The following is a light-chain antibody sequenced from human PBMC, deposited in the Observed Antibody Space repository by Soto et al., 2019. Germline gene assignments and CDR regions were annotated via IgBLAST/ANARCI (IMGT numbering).Light chain of an antibody. Sequence: IQMPQSTSSLSAAVGDRVTIACRASQSISNYLNWYQQRPGKAPKLLIYAASSLQSGVPSRFSGNGSGTEFTLTISSLQPDDFATYYCQQYNAYPWTFGLGTKVDI. CDR2: AAS. CDR3: QQYNAYPWT. J-gene: IGKJ1*01. V-gene: IGKV1-39*01. CDR1: QSISNY.